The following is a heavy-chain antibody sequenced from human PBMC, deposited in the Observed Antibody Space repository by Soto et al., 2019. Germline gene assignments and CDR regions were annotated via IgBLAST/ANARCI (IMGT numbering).Heavy chain of an antibody. CDR3: ARDGPYCSGGSCYVRYYFDY. D-gene: IGHD2-15*01. V-gene: IGHV3-33*01. J-gene: IGHJ4*02. Sequence: GGSLRLSCAASGFTFSSYGMHWVRQAPGKGLEWVAVIWYDGSNKYYADSVKGRFTISRDNSKNTLYLQMNSLRAEDTAVYYCARDGPYCSGGSCYVRYYFDYWGQGTLVTVSS. CDR1: GFTFSSYG. CDR2: IWYDGSNK.